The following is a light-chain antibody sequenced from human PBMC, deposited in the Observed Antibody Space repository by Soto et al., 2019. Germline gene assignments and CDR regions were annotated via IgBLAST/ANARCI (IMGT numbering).Light chain of an antibody. V-gene: IGKV3-11*01. J-gene: IGKJ5*01. Sequence: EIVMTQSPATLSVSPGERATLSCRASQSVSSFLAWYQHKPGQAPRLLIFGASNRATGIPARFSGSGSGTDFTLTISSLEPEDFAVYYCQHRAIWPVSFGQGTRLEI. CDR1: QSVSSF. CDR3: QHRAIWPVS. CDR2: GAS.